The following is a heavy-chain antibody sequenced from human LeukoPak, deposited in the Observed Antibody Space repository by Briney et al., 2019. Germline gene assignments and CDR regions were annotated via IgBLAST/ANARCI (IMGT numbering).Heavy chain of an antibody. CDR3: ARDRSGDDDFWSGYYTNYFDP. J-gene: IGHJ5*02. CDR1: GYTFTSYA. Sequence: GASVKISCKASGYTFTSYAMNWVRQAPGQGLEWMGWINTNTGNPTYAQGFTGRFVFSLDTSVSTAYLQISSLKAEDTAVYYCARDRSGDDDFWSGYYTNYFDPWGQGTLVTVSS. D-gene: IGHD3-3*01. CDR2: INTNTGNP. V-gene: IGHV7-4-1*02.